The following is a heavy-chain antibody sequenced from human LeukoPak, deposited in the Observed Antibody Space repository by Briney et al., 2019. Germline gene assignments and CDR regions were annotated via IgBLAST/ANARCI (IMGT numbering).Heavy chain of an antibody. J-gene: IGHJ4*02. D-gene: IGHD4-17*01. CDR3: ARSYGASDY. V-gene: IGHV3-48*01. CDR1: GFTFSIYN. Sequence: PGGSLRLPCAASGFTFSIYNMNWVRQAPGKGLEWLSYISSSGSTIYYADSVKGRFTVSRDSAKNPLYLQMNNLRADDTAVYFCARSYGASDYWGQGTLVTVSS. CDR2: ISSSGSTI.